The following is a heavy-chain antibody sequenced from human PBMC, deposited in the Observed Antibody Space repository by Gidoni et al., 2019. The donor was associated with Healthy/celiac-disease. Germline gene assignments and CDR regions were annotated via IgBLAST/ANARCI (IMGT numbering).Heavy chain of an antibody. CDR1: GGSISSSSYY. Sequence: QLQLQESGPGLVKPSETLSLTCTVSGGSISSSSYYWGWIRQPPGKGLEWIGSIYYSGSTYYNPSLKSRVTISVDTSKNQFSLKLSSVTAADTAVYYCARHGGDYGGNYFDYWGQGTLVTVSS. J-gene: IGHJ4*02. D-gene: IGHD4-17*01. CDR2: IYYSGST. V-gene: IGHV4-39*01. CDR3: ARHGGDYGGNYFDY.